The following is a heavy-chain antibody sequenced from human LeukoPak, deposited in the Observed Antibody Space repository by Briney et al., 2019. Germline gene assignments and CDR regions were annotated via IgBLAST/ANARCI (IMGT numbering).Heavy chain of an antibody. CDR1: GYTFTTYG. CDR3: ARGGGYYDFWSGYYLY. Sequence: ASVKVSCKASGYTFTTYGITWVRQAPGQGLEWMGWINPNSGGTNYAQKFQGRVTMTRDTSISTAYMELSRLRSDDTAVYYCARGGGYYDFWSGYYLYWGQGTLVTVSS. CDR2: INPNSGGT. D-gene: IGHD3-3*01. J-gene: IGHJ4*02. V-gene: IGHV1-2*02.